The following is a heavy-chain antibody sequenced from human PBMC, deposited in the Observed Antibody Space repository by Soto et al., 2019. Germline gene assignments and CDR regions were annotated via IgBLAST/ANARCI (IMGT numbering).Heavy chain of an antibody. D-gene: IGHD6-25*01. CDR3: AMQRGGVVY. Sequence: ASVKFSCKAAGYSFTGNSMHWVRQAPGQVLEWMVWINPNNGFANYXXKFQGRVXXTRDTSISTAXVDLSXLGSYDTAVYYCAMQRGGVVYWCQGTLVTVSS. CDR1: GYSFTGNS. V-gene: IGHV1-2*02. J-gene: IGHJ4*02. CDR2: INPNNGFA.